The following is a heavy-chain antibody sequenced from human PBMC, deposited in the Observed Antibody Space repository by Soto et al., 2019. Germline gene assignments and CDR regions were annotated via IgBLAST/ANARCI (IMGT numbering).Heavy chain of an antibody. CDR1: GFTFSSYS. J-gene: IGHJ4*02. V-gene: IGHV3-30-3*01. Sequence: GGSLRLSCAASGFTFSSYSMHWVRQAPGKGLEWVAVISYDGSKKYYADSVKGRFTISRDNSKNTLYLQMNSLRAEDTAVYYCARGDSSGYYYFDYWGQGTLVTVSS. D-gene: IGHD3-22*01. CDR2: ISYDGSKK. CDR3: ARGDSSGYYYFDY.